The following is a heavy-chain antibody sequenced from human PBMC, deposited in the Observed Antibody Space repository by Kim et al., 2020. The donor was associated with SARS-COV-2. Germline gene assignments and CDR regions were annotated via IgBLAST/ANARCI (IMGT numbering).Heavy chain of an antibody. CDR3: ARGPAHPPGRGMDV. CDR2: INPNSGGT. V-gene: IGHV1-2*04. D-gene: IGHD1-26*01. CDR1: GYTFTGYY. Sequence: ASVKVSCKASGYTFTGYYMHWVRQAPGQGLEWMGWINPNSGGTNYAQKFQGWVTMTRDTSISTAYMELSRLRSDDTAVYYCARGPAHPPGRGMDVWGQGTTVTVSS. J-gene: IGHJ6*02.